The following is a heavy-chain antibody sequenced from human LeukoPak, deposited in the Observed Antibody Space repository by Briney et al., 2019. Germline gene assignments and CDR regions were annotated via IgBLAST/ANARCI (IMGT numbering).Heavy chain of an antibody. D-gene: IGHD2-21*01. Sequence: PSQTLCLTCAVSRVSVSSGNYCWRWLRQNPGKGLEWIGYISSSGNTHYKSSLKSRVIMSADTSTNQFSLRLSSVTAADTAFYYCARAVILAPPDYWGQGILVTVSS. J-gene: IGHJ4*02. CDR3: ARAVILAPPDY. V-gene: IGHV4-31*11. CDR1: RVSVSSGNYC. CDR2: ISSSGNT.